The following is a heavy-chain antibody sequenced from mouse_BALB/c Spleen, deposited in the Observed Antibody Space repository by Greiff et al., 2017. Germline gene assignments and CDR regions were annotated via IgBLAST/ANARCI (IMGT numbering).Heavy chain of an antibody. Sequence: DVKLQESGAELVKPGASVKLSCTASGFNITDTYMHWVKQRPEQGLEWIGRIDPANGNTKYDPKFQGKATITADTSSNTAYLQLSSLTSEDTAVYYCARDGSSFYIDYWGQGTTLTVSS. CDR1: GFNITDTY. V-gene: IGHV14-3*02. CDR3: ARDGSSFYIDY. J-gene: IGHJ2*01. D-gene: IGHD1-1*01. CDR2: IDPANGNT.